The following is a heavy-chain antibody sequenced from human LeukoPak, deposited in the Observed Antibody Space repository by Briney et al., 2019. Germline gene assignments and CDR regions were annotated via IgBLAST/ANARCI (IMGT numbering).Heavy chain of an antibody. J-gene: IGHJ3*02. CDR1: GYTFTSYG. CDR2: ISAYNGNT. V-gene: IGHV1-18*01. Sequence: ASVKVSCKASGYTFTSYGISWVRQAPGQGLEWMEWISAYNGNTNYAQKLQGRVTMTTDTSTSTAYMELRSLRSDDTAVYYCTSGGRYFDWLLPPDAFDIWGQGTMVTVSS. D-gene: IGHD3-9*01. CDR3: TSGGRYFDWLLPPDAFDI.